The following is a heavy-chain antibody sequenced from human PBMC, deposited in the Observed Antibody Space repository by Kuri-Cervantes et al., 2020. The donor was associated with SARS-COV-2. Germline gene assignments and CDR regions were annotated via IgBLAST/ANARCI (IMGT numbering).Heavy chain of an antibody. CDR2: INPSGGST. J-gene: IGHJ5*02. CDR1: GYTFTSYY. V-gene: IGHV1-46*01. D-gene: IGHD2-15*01. Sequence: ASVKVSCKASGYTFTSYYMHWVRQAPGQGLEWMGIINPSGGSTSYAQKFQGRVTMTRDTSTSTVYMELSSLRSEDTAVYYCARSSLGYCSGGSCSNWVDPWGQGTLVTVSS. CDR3: ARSSLGYCSGGSCSNWVDP.